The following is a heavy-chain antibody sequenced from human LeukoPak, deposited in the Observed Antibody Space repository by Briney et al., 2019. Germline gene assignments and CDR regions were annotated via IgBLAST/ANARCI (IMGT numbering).Heavy chain of an antibody. D-gene: IGHD7-27*01. V-gene: IGHV1-8*01. CDR1: GYIFTSYD. J-gene: IGHJ4*02. CDR2: MSPNSGNT. CDR3: ARGPPNWGYDY. Sequence: ASVKVSCKASGYIFTSYDINWVRQATGQGPEWMGWMSPNSGNTGYAQKFQGRVTMTRSTSMSTAYMELSSLRSEDTAMYYCARGPPNWGYDYWGQGTLVTVSS.